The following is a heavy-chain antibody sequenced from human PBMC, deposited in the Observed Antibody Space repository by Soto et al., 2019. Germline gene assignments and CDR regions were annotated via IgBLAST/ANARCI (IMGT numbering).Heavy chain of an antibody. CDR2: FDPEDGVT. CDR3: ATDPGNYYYDSS. Sequence: ASVKVSCKVSGYTLTELSMHWVRQAPGKGLEWMGGFDPEDGVTIYAQKFQGRVTMTEDTSTDTAYMELSSLRSEDTAVYYCATDPGNYYYDSSWGQGTLVTVSS. CDR1: GYTLTELS. D-gene: IGHD3-22*01. J-gene: IGHJ4*02. V-gene: IGHV1-24*01.